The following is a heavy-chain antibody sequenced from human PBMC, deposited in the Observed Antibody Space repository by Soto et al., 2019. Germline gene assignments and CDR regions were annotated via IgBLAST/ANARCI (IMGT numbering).Heavy chain of an antibody. CDR2: IKSKTAGGTT. Sequence: EVQLVESGGGLVKPGGSLRLSCVGSGLTFSDAWMNWVRQAPGKGLEWVGRIKSKTAGGTTDYAAPVTGRFTLSRDDSKTTVYLDMNSLKTEDTAVYYCTSDPQWGLWGKGTMVTVSS. V-gene: IGHV3-15*07. D-gene: IGHD2-8*01. J-gene: IGHJ3*01. CDR1: GLTFSDAW. CDR3: TSDPQWGL.